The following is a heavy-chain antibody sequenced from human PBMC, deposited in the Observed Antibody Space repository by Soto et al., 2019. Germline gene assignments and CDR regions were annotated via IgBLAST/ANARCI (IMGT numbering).Heavy chain of an antibody. D-gene: IGHD5-12*01. CDR1: GFTFSDYY. J-gene: IGHJ4*02. Sequence: QVQLVESGGGLVKPGGSLRHSCAASGFTFSDYYMSWIRQAPGKGLEWVSYISSSSSYTNYADSVKGRFTISRDNAKNSLYLQMNSLRAEDTAVYYCARKGIVATGLDYWGQGTLVTVSS. V-gene: IGHV3-11*06. CDR2: ISSSSSYT. CDR3: ARKGIVATGLDY.